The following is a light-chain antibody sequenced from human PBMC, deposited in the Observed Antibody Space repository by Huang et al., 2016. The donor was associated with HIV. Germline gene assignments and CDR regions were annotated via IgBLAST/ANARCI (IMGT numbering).Light chain of an antibody. CDR3: QQYNNRPT. CDR1: QDISNY. CDR2: DAS. V-gene: IGKV1-33*01. Sequence: DIQMTQSPSSLSASVGDRVTITCQASQDISNYLNWYQKKPGKAPKVLIYDASILETGVPSRFSGSGSGTDFTFTISSLQPEDIATYYCQQYNNRPTFGPGTKVHIK. J-gene: IGKJ3*01.